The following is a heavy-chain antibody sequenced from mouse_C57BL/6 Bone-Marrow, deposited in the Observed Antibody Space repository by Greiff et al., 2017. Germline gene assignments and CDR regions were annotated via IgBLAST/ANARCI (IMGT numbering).Heavy chain of an antibody. V-gene: IGHV1-7*01. D-gene: IGHD1-1*01. CDR1: GYTFTSYW. CDR3: ARWGTTVCRYFDV. CDR2: INPSSGYT. Sequence: VQLQQSGAELAKPGASVKLSCKASGYTFTSYWMHWVKQRPGQGLEWIGYINPSSGYTKYNQKFKDKATLTADKSSITAYMQLRSRTYEDSAVYDCARWGTTVCRYFDVWGTGTTVTVSS. J-gene: IGHJ1*03.